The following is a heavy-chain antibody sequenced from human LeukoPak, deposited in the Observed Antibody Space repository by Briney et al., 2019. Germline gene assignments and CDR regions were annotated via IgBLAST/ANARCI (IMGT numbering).Heavy chain of an antibody. CDR1: GYTLSNYN. CDR2: TNSNSDNS. D-gene: IGHD4-17*01. Sequence: ASVKVSCKASGYTLSNYNINWVRQATGQGLEWMGWTNSNSDNSGYAQKFQGRVTITRDTSISTAYMELSSLRSEDTAVYYCARGAYDYGDSGEPYFDYWGQGTLVTVSS. CDR3: ARGAYDYGDSGEPYFDY. J-gene: IGHJ4*02. V-gene: IGHV1-8*03.